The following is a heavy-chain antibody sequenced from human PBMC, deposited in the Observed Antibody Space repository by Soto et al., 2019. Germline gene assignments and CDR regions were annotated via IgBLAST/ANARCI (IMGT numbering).Heavy chain of an antibody. D-gene: IGHD6-6*01. CDR3: ARVSIEYSRWFEP. CDR1: GGSISSYY. Sequence: SETLSLTCTVSGGSISSYYWSWIRQPPGKGLEWIGYIYYSGSTNYNPSLKSRVTISVDTSKNQFSLKLSSVTAADTAVYYCARVSIEYSRWFEPWGQGTLVTVSS. CDR2: IYYSGST. V-gene: IGHV4-59*01. J-gene: IGHJ5*02.